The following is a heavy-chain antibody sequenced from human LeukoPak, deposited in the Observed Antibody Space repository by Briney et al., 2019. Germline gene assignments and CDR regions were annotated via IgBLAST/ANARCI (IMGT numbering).Heavy chain of an antibody. D-gene: IGHD5-18*01. J-gene: IGHJ6*02. V-gene: IGHV4-59*01. CDR1: GGSISSYY. CDR2: IYYSGST. CDR3: ARVWGYSYGPLYYYYYGMDV. Sequence: PSETLALTCSVSGGSISSYYWSWIRQPPGKGLEWIGYIYYSGSTNYNPSLKSRVTISVDPSKNQFSLKLSSVTAADTAVYYCARVWGYSYGPLYYYYYGMDVWGQGTTVTVSS.